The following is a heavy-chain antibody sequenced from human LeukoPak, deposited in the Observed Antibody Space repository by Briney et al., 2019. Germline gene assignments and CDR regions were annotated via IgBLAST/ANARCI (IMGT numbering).Heavy chain of an antibody. CDR3: ARERVDPGDIVVVVAATRAFDI. CDR2: IIPIFGTA. CDR1: GYTFTSYA. Sequence: GASVKVSCKASGYTFTSYAISWVRQAPGQGLEWMGRIIPIFGTANYAQKFQGRVTITTDESTSTAYMELSSLRSEDTAVYYCARERVDPGDIVVVVAATRAFDIWGQGTMVTVSS. V-gene: IGHV1-69*05. J-gene: IGHJ3*02. D-gene: IGHD2-15*01.